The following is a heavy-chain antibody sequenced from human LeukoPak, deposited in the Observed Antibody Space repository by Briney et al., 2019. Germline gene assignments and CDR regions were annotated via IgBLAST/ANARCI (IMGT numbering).Heavy chain of an antibody. CDR2: ISCSGSST. D-gene: IGHD3-22*01. CDR1: GFTFSSYA. CDR3: AKSYYDSSGYYRQPFDY. J-gene: IGHJ4*02. V-gene: IGHV3-23*01. Sequence: PGGSLRLPCAASGFTFSSYAMSGVRQAPGKGLEWVSAISCSGSSTYYADSVKGRFTISRDNSKNTLYLQMNSRRAEDTAVYYCAKSYYDSSGYYRQPFDYWGQGTLVTVSS.